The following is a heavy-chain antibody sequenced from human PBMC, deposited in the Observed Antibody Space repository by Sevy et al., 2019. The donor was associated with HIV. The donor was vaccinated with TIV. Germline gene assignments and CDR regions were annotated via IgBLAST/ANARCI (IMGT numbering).Heavy chain of an antibody. CDR2: MSNSGST. CDR3: ARETKVYPVLMEWFDS. V-gene: IGHV4-39*02. D-gene: IGHD2-8*01. Sequence: SETLSLTCTVSGDSVTTNTYFWGWIRQPPGKGLEWLGSMSNSGSTYYNPSLKSRVTISIDTSKNQFSLRLTSVTAADTAVYYCARETKVYPVLMEWFDSWGQGTLVTVSS. J-gene: IGHJ5*01. CDR1: GDSVTTNTYF.